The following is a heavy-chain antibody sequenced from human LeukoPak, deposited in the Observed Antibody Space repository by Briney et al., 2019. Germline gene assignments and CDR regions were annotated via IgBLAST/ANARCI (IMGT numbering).Heavy chain of an antibody. J-gene: IGHJ4*02. Sequence: PSETLSLTCAVYGGSFSGYYWSWIRQPPGKGLEWIGEINHSGSTNYNPSLKSRVTISVDTSKNQFSLKLSSVTAADTAVYYGARATIFGVVIISHYFDYWGQGTLVTVSS. CDR1: GGSFSGYY. CDR3: ARATIFGVVIISHYFDY. V-gene: IGHV4-34*01. CDR2: INHSGST. D-gene: IGHD3-3*01.